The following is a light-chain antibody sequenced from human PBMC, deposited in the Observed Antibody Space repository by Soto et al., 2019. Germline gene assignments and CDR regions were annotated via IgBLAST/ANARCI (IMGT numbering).Light chain of an antibody. J-gene: IGLJ2*01. CDR2: YDD. Sequence: QSVLTQPPSVSEAPRQRVTISCSGSRSNIGDNAVNWYQQLPGKAPKLLIYYDDLLPSGVSDRFSGSKSGTSASLAISGLQSEDEADYYCAAWDDSLNGVVFGGETKLTVL. CDR3: AAWDDSLNGVV. V-gene: IGLV1-36*01. CDR1: RSNIGDNA.